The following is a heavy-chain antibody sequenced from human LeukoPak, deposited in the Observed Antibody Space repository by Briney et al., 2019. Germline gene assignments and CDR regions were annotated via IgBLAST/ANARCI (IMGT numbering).Heavy chain of an antibody. CDR2: ISAYNGNT. Sequence: ASVKVSCKASAYTFISYGISWVRQAPGQGLEWLGWISAYNGNTNYVQKLQGRITMSRDTSTSTVYMELSSLRSEDTAVYYCAGGSGYYSTPTYFDYWGQGTLVTVSS. CDR3: AGGSGYYSTPTYFDY. J-gene: IGHJ4*02. V-gene: IGHV1-18*01. D-gene: IGHD3-22*01. CDR1: AYTFISYG.